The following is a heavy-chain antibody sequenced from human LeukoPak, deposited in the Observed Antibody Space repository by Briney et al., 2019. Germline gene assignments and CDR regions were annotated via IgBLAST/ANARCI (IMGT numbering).Heavy chain of an antibody. CDR3: ARARSDTAMAENAFGI. D-gene: IGHD5-18*01. CDR2: VYTSGST. CDR1: GGSVSNYY. Sequence: SETLSLTCTVSGGSVSNYYWSWIRQPAGKGLEWIGRVYTSGSTNYNPSLKSRVTMSVKTSKNQFSLKLYSVTAADTAVYYCARARSDTAMAENAFGIWGQGTMVSVSS. J-gene: IGHJ3*02. V-gene: IGHV4-4*07.